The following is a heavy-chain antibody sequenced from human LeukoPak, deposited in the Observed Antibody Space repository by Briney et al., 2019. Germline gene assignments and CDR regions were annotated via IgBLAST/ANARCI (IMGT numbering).Heavy chain of an antibody. CDR3: ARAPYYDYVWGSYRHGVYFDY. D-gene: IGHD3-16*02. V-gene: IGHV1-2*02. CDR2: INPNSGGT. Sequence: GASVKVSCKASGYTFTGYYMHWVRQAPGQGLEWMGWINPNSGGTNYAQKFQGRVTMTRDTSISTAYMELSRLRSDDTAVYYCARAPYYDYVWGSYRHGVYFDYWGQGTLVTVSS. J-gene: IGHJ4*02. CDR1: GYTFTGYY.